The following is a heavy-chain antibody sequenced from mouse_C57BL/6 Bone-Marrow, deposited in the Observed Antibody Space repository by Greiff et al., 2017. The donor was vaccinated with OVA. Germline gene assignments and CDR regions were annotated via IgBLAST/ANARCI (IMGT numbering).Heavy chain of an antibody. D-gene: IGHD2-3*01. Sequence: QVQLQPGAELVKPGASVKLSCKASGYTFTSYWMHWVKQRPGQGLEWIGMIHPNSGSTNYNEKFKSKATLTVDKSSSTAYMQLSSLTSEDSAVYYCARYGYYPFDYWGQGTTLTVSS. CDR3: ARYGYYPFDY. J-gene: IGHJ2*01. CDR2: IHPNSGST. V-gene: IGHV1-64*01. CDR1: GYTFTSYW.